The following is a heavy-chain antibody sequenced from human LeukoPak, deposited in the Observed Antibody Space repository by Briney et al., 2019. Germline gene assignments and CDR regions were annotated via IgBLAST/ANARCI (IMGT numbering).Heavy chain of an antibody. CDR2: INPSGGST. Sequence: GASVKVSCKASGYTFTSYYMHWVRQAPGQGLEWMGIINPSGGSTSYAQKFQGRVTMTRDTSTSTVYMELGSLRSEDTAVYYCARAEKQWSCEDCYYYYGMDVWGQGTTVTVSS. V-gene: IGHV1-46*01. CDR1: GYTFTSYY. CDR3: ARAEKQWSCEDCYYYYGMDV. J-gene: IGHJ6*02. D-gene: IGHD6-19*01.